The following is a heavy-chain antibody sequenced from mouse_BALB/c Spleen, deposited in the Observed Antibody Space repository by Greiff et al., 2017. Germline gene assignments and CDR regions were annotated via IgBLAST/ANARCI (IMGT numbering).Heavy chain of an antibody. V-gene: IGHV3-8*02. CDR1: GDSITSGY. Sequence: EVKLQESGPSLVKPSQTLSLTCSVTGDSITSGYWNWIRKFPGNKLEYMGYISYSGSTYYNPSLKSRISIPRDTSKNQYYLQLNSVTTEDTATYYCARDHYYGSSYGAMDYWGQGTSVTVSS. CDR3: ARDHYYGSSYGAMDY. D-gene: IGHD1-1*01. J-gene: IGHJ4*01. CDR2: ISYSGST.